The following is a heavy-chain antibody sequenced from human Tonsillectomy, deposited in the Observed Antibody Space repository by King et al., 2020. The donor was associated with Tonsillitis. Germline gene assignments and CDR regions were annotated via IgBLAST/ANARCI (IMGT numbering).Heavy chain of an antibody. CDR3: ARIQWLANYYYYYMDV. J-gene: IGHJ6*03. CDR1: SGSISSASYY. Sequence: LQLQESGPGLVKPSETLSLTCTVSSGSISSASYYWGWIRLPPGMGLEWIGSVYYSGSTYYNPSLKSRVTISVDTSNNQFSLKLSSVTAADTAVYYCARIQWLANYYYYYMDVWGKGTTVTVSS. D-gene: IGHD6-19*01. V-gene: IGHV4-39*01. CDR2: VYYSGST.